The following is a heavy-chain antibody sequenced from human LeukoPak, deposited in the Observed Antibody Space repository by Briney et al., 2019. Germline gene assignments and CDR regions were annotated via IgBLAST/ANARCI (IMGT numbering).Heavy chain of an antibody. D-gene: IGHD4-17*01. CDR3: ATLLTVTTWSYYFYGMDV. CDR2: ISGSGGST. J-gene: IGHJ6*02. Sequence: GGSLRLSCAASGFTFSNYAMSWVRQAPGKGLERVSAISGSGGSTPYADSVKGRFTISRDNSKNTLYLQMDSLRAEDTAVYYCATLLTVTTWSYYFYGMDVWGQGTAVTVS. CDR1: GFTFSNYA. V-gene: IGHV3-23*01.